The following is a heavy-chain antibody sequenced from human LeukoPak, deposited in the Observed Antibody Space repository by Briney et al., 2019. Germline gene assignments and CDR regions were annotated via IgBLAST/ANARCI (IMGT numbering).Heavy chain of an antibody. CDR1: GGSISSGGYY. Sequence: SETLSLICTVSGGSISSGGYYWSWIRQHPGKGLEWIGYIYYSGSTYYNPSLKSRVTISVDTSKNQFSLKLSSVTAADTAVYYCARVRVEATMVRGVMYYFDYWGQGTLVTVSS. CDR3: ARVRVEATMVRGVMYYFDY. V-gene: IGHV4-31*03. J-gene: IGHJ4*02. CDR2: IYYSGST. D-gene: IGHD3-10*01.